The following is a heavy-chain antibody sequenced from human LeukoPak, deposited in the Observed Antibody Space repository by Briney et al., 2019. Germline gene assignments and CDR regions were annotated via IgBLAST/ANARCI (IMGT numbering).Heavy chain of an antibody. D-gene: IGHD2-21*01. Sequence: GGSLRLSCAASGFTFSSYWMHWVRHAPGKGLVWVSRINTDGSSTSYADSVKGRFTISRDNAKNSLYLQMNSLRAEDTAVYYCARWAPDPGVNWGQGTLVTVSS. CDR1: GFTFSSYW. V-gene: IGHV3-74*01. J-gene: IGHJ4*02. CDR3: ARWAPDPGVN. CDR2: INTDGSST.